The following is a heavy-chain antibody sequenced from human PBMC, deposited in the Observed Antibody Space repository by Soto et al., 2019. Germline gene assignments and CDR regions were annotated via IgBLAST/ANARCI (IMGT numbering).Heavy chain of an antibody. V-gene: IGHV5-51*01. CDR1: GYNFAGYW. J-gene: IGHJ4*02. Sequence: GESLKISCKGSGYNFAGYWIAWVRQMPGKGLELMGIIYPSDSDTRYRPSFQGQVTISADKSISSAYLQWSSLRASDTAMYYCARGGVSTRTFDYWGQGTPVT. CDR2: IYPSDSDT. CDR3: ARGGVSTRTFDY. D-gene: IGHD3-3*01.